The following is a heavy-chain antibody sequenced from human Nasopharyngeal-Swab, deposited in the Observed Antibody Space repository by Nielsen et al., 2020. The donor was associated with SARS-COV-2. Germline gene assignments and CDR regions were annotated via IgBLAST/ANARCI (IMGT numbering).Heavy chain of an antibody. Sequence: SETLSLTCAVYGGSFSNYKWSWIRQSPGKGLEWIGEINYSGSTNYNPSLKSRVTISIDTFRNQFSLKLSSVTAADTAVYYCARDRGRYDSWGHGTLVTVSS. CDR2: INYSGST. V-gene: IGHV4-34*01. CDR1: GGSFSNYK. J-gene: IGHJ5*01. CDR3: ARDRGRYDS. D-gene: IGHD3-16*02.